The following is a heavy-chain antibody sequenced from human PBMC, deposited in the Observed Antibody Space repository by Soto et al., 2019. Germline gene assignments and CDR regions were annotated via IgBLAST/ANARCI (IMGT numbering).Heavy chain of an antibody. CDR1: GYTFTSYG. J-gene: IGHJ5*02. Sequence: ASVKVSCTASGYTFTSYGISCVRQAPGQGLEWMGWISAYNGNTNYAQKLQGRVTMTTDTSTSTAYMELRSLRSDDTAVYYCARDLRRGIAAAPGWLDPWGQGTLVTVSS. CDR3: ARDLRRGIAAAPGWLDP. D-gene: IGHD6-13*01. V-gene: IGHV1-18*01. CDR2: ISAYNGNT.